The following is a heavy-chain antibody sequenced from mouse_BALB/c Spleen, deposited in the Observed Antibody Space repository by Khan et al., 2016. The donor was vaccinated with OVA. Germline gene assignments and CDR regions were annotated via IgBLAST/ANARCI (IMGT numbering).Heavy chain of an antibody. J-gene: IGHJ2*01. V-gene: IGHV5-6-5*01. CDR1: GFTFSSYA. CDR3: ARPYYGNLYYFDH. D-gene: IGHD2-10*01. CDR2: ISSGGST. Sequence: DVMLVESGGGLVKPGGSLKLSCAASGFTFSSYAMSWVRQTPEKRLEWVASISSGGSTYYPDSVKGRFTISRDNARNILYLQMSSLRSEDTAMYYCARPYYGNLYYFDHWGQGTTLTVSS.